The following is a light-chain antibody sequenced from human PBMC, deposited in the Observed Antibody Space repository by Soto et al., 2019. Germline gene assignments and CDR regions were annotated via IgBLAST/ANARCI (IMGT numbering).Light chain of an antibody. V-gene: IGLV2-8*01. CDR2: EVS. J-gene: IGLJ2*01. CDR3: SSYSGTNSIVI. CDR1: YSDIGDYNY. Sequence: QSALTQPPSASGSPGQSITISCAGTYSDIGDYNYVSWYQQHPGKVPKLMISEVSKRPSGVSDRFSGSKSGYTASLTVSDRQPADEAVYYCSSYSGTNSIVIVGGGTKLTVL.